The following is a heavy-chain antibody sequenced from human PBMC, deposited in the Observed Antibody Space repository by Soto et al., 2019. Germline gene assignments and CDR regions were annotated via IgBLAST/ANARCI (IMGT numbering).Heavy chain of an antibody. J-gene: IGHJ3*02. CDR2: IYYSGST. CDR1: GGSISSGGYY. Sequence: QAQLQESAPGLVKPSQTLSLTCTVSGGSISSGGYYWSWIRQHPGKGLEWIGYIYYSGSTYYNTSHMSRVKISLYRSKDRPSLKLSAVRAPDTAVYYCATESQNYDVSRGLHSGGFDIWGLGTMLSVS. V-gene: IGHV4-31*03. CDR3: ATESQNYDVSRGLHSGGFDI. D-gene: IGHD3-22*01.